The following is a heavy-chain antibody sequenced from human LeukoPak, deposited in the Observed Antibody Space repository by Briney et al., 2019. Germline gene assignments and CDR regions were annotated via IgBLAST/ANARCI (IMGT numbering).Heavy chain of an antibody. CDR2: INPNDGGT. V-gene: IGHV1-2*02. CDR3: ARGGSSWPQKIDY. D-gene: IGHD6-13*01. CDR1: GYTFTGYY. J-gene: IGHJ4*02. Sequence: GASVTVSCKASGYTFTGYYMHWVRQAPGQGLEWVGGINPNDGGTNSAQKFQGRVTMTRDTSISTAYMELSRLRSDDTAVYYCARGGSSWPQKIDYWGQGTLVTVSS.